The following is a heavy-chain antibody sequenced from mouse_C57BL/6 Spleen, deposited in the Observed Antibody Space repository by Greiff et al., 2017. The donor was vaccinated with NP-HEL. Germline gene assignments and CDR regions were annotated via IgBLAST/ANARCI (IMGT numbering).Heavy chain of an antibody. CDR1: GYAFTNYL. J-gene: IGHJ3*01. V-gene: IGHV1-54*01. CDR2: INPGSGGT. Sequence: VKLMESGAELVRPGTSVKVSCKASGYAFTNYLIEWVKQRPGQGLEWIGVINPGSGGTNYNEKFKGKATLTADKSSSTAYMQLSSLTSEDSAVYFCARGGDSSGLAWFAYWGQGTLVTVSA. D-gene: IGHD3-2*02. CDR3: ARGGDSSGLAWFAY.